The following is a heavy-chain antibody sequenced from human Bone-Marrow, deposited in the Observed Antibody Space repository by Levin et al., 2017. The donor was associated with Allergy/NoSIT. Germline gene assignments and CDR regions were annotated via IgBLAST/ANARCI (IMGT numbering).Heavy chain of an antibody. Sequence: PSETLSLTCTVSGGSISSYYWSWIRQPPGKGLEWIGYIYYSGSTNYNPSLKSRVTISVDTSKNQFSLKLSSVTAADTAVYYCATLAAGGDNWFDPWGQGTLVTVSS. CDR1: GGSISSYY. CDR2: IYYSGST. J-gene: IGHJ5*02. D-gene: IGHD6-13*01. V-gene: IGHV4-59*01. CDR3: ATLAAGGDNWFDP.